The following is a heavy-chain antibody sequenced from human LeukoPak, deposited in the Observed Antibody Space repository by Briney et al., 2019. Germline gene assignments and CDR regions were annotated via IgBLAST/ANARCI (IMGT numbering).Heavy chain of an antibody. Sequence: GGSLRLSCAASGFTFSSYSMNWVRRAPGKGLEWVSYISSSSSTIYYADSVKGRFTISRDNAKNSLYLQMNSLRAEDTGVYYCARDGAGSGWYYWGQGTLVTVSS. CDR1: GFTFSSYS. V-gene: IGHV3-48*01. CDR3: ARDGAGSGWYY. D-gene: IGHD6-19*01. J-gene: IGHJ4*02. CDR2: ISSSSSTI.